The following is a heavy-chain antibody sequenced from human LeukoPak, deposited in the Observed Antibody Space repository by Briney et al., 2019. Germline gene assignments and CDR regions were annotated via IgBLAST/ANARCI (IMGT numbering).Heavy chain of an antibody. CDR1: GFTFDDYG. CDR3: ARVAQWQQLVPVDYYYYMDV. D-gene: IGHD6-13*01. J-gene: IGHJ6*03. Sequence: PGGSLRLSCAASGFTFDDYGMSWVRQAPGKGLEWVSGINWNGGSTGYADSVKGRFTISRDNAKNSLYLQMNSLRAEDTALYHCARVAQWQQLVPVDYYYYMDVWGKGTTVTVSS. V-gene: IGHV3-20*01. CDR2: INWNGGST.